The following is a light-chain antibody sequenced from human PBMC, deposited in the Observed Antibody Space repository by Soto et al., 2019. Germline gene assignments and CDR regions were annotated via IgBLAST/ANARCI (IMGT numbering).Light chain of an antibody. Sequence: QSALTQPASVSGSPGQSVTISCTGPRSDIGDSNFISWYQHSPGKAPRLLIYEVNNRPPGVSKRFSGSKAGNTASLTISGLLDDDEADYFCDSFRSGTILVFGSGTKVTVL. CDR3: DSFRSGTILV. CDR1: RSDIGDSNF. V-gene: IGLV2-14*01. CDR2: EVN. J-gene: IGLJ1*01.